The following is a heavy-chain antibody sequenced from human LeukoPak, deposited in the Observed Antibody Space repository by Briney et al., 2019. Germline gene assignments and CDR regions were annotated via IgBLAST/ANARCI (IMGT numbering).Heavy chain of an antibody. CDR1: GFTFSSYS. CDR2: ISSGSSTI. V-gene: IGHV3-48*01. D-gene: IGHD3-22*01. CDR3: ARVLHKRNYDSSDYYGY. Sequence: GGSLRLSCAASGFTFSSYSMNWVRQAPGKGLEWISYISSGSSTIYYAASEKGRSTISRDNAKNLLYPQMNSLRAEDTAVYYCARVLHKRNYDSSDYYGYWGQGTLVTVSS. J-gene: IGHJ4*02.